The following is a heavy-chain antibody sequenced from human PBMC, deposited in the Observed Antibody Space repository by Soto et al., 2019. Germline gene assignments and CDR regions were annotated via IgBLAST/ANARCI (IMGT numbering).Heavy chain of an antibody. J-gene: IGHJ5*02. CDR2: IYYSGST. D-gene: IGHD4-17*01. Sequence: SETLSLTCTVSGGSISSSSYYWGWIRQPPGKGLEWIGSIYYSGSTYYNPSLKSRVTISVDTSKNQFSLKLSSVTAADTAVYYCARKDLDYGDSSVWFDPWGQGTLVTVSS. V-gene: IGHV4-39*01. CDR1: GGSISSSSYY. CDR3: ARKDLDYGDSSVWFDP.